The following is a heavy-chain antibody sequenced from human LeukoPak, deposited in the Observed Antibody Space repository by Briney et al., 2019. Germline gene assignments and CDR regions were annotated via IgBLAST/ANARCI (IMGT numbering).Heavy chain of an antibody. Sequence: GGSLRLSCAASGFTFDDYAMHWVRQAPGKGLEWVSGISWYSGSIDYADSVKGRFTIPSDNYKTPLYLQMNSLRPEDTALYYCAKDPVGSYYIFYYMDVWGKGTTLTVSS. V-gene: IGHV3-9*01. CDR1: GFTFDDYA. J-gene: IGHJ6*03. CDR3: AKDPVGSYYIFYYMDV. D-gene: IGHD3-10*01. CDR2: ISWYSGSI.